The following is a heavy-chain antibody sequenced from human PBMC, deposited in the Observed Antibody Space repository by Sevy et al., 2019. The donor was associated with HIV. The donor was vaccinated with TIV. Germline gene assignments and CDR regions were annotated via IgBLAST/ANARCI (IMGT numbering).Heavy chain of an antibody. CDR2: PFFGCGKI. CDR3: AREGCTKPHDY. D-gene: IGHD2-8*01. J-gene: IGHJ4*02. CDR1: GFDFSIYS. V-gene: IGHV3-23*01. Sequence: GESLRLSCAASGFDFSIYSMSWVRQAPGTGLEWVSTPFFGCGKINYADSVKGRFTISRDNSKSSVYLQMNNMGVEDTAVYYCAREGCTKPHDYWGQGTLVTVSS.